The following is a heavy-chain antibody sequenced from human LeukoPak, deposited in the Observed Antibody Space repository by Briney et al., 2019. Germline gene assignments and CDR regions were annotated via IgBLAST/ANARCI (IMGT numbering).Heavy chain of an antibody. CDR1: GYTFTSYY. CDR3: ARDHIGDDSSGYYYDAFDI. V-gene: IGHV1-46*01. CDR2: INPSGGST. D-gene: IGHD3-22*01. J-gene: IGHJ3*02. Sequence: GASVKVSCKASGYTFTSYYMHWVRQAPGQGLEWMGIINPSGGSTSYAQKFQGRVTMTRDMSTSTVYMELSSLRSEDTAVYYCARDHIGDDSSGYYYDAFDIWGQETMVTVSS.